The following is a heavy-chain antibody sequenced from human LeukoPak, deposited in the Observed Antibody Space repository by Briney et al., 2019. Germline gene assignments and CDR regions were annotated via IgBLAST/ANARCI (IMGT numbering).Heavy chain of an antibody. J-gene: IGHJ4*02. Sequence: GGTLRLSCAASGFTFSSYGMSWVRQAPGKGLEWVSAISGSGGSTYYADSVKGRFTISRDNSKKTLYMQMNSLRAEDTAVYYCAKDRHAPGRYCSSTTCFPFDYWGQGTLVTVSS. D-gene: IGHD2-2*01. V-gene: IGHV3-23*01. CDR1: GFTFSSYG. CDR2: ISGSGGST. CDR3: AKDRHAPGRYCSSTTCFPFDY.